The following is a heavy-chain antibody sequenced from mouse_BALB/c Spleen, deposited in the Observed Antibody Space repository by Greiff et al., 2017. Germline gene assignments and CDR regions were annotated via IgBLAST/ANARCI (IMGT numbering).Heavy chain of an antibody. D-gene: IGHD2-1*01. CDR3: ARLVYYGNFAY. CDR2: INPDSSTI. J-gene: IGHJ3*01. V-gene: IGHV4-1*02. Sequence: EVKLMESGGGLVQPGGSLKLSCAASGFAFSRYWMSWVRQAPGKGLEWIGEINPDSSTINYTPSLKDKFIISRDNAKNTLYLQMSKVRSEDTALYYCARLVYYGNFAYWGQGTLVTVSA. CDR1: GFAFSRYW.